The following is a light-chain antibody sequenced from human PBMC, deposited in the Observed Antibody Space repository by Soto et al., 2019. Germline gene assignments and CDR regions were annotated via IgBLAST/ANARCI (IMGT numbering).Light chain of an antibody. V-gene: IGLV2-8*01. J-gene: IGLJ3*02. CDR3: GSYAGSNSWV. Sequence: QSVLTQPPSASGSPGQSVTISCTGTSSDVGGYNYVSWHQQHPGKAPKLMIYEVSKRPSGVPDRFSGSKSGNTASLTLSGLQAEDEADYHCGSYAGSNSWVFGGGTKLTVL. CDR2: EVS. CDR1: SSDVGGYNY.